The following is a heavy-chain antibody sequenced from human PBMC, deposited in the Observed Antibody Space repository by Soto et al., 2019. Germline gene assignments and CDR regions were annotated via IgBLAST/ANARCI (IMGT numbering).Heavy chain of an antibody. J-gene: IGHJ4*02. Sequence: PSETLSLTCAVFGGSFRGYYWGWIRQPPGKGLEWIGDIYHSGSTYYNPSLKSRVTISVDRSKNQFSLKLSSVTAADTAVYYCARGMTTVTTFDYWGQGTLVTSPQ. V-gene: IGHV4-34*01. D-gene: IGHD4-17*01. CDR2: IYHSGST. CDR3: ARGMTTVTTFDY. CDR1: GGSFRGYY.